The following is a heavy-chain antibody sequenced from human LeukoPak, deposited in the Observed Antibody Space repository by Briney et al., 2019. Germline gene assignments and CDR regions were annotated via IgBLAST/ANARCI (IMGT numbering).Heavy chain of an antibody. Sequence: PSQTLSLTCTVSGGSISSGGYYWSWIRQPPGKGLEWIGYIYHSGSTYYNPSLKSRVTISVDRSKNQFSLKLSSVTAADTAVYYCARETSGDTPITYNWFDPWGQGTLVTVSS. CDR1: GGSISSGGYY. V-gene: IGHV4-30-2*01. CDR3: ARETSGDTPITYNWFDP. CDR2: IYHSGST. D-gene: IGHD7-27*01. J-gene: IGHJ5*02.